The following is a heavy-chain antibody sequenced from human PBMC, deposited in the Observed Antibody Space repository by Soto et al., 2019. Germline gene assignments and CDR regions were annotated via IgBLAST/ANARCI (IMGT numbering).Heavy chain of an antibody. CDR1: GFNFGTYA. V-gene: IGHV3-30-3*01. Sequence: QVHLVESGGGVVQPGRSLRLSCVASGFNFGTYAIHWVRQAPGKGLQWVALIAYDGINTYYADSVKGRFTISRDNSKNTLHLQMNSLRPDDTGVYFCARVTPRNNLYFFSGLDVWGQGTSVTVSS. D-gene: IGHD1-1*01. J-gene: IGHJ6*02. CDR2: IAYDGINT. CDR3: ARVTPRNNLYFFSGLDV.